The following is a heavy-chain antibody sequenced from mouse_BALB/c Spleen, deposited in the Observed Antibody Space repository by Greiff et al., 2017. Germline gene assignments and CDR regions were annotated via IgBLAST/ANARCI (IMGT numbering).Heavy chain of an antibody. CDR2: ISSGSSTI. V-gene: IGHV5-17*02. CDR1: GFTFSSFG. Sequence: EVMLVESGGGLVQPGGSRKLSCAASGFTFSSFGMHWVRQAPEKGLEWVAYISSGSSTIYYADTVKGRFTISRDNPKNTLFLQMTSLRSEDTAMYYCARWDYRNAMDYWGQGTSVTVSS. D-gene: IGHD2-13*01. J-gene: IGHJ4*01. CDR3: ARWDYRNAMDY.